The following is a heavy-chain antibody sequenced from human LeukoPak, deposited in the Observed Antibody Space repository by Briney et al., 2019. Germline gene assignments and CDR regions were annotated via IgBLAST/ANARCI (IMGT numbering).Heavy chain of an antibody. CDR2: ISWNSGSI. V-gene: IGHV3-9*03. Sequence: GSSLRLSCKASGFTFNNYAIHWVRQAPGKGLEWVGGISWNSGSIGYADSVKGRFTITRDNSKNSLYLQMNSLRAEDMALYYCAKSGPDAFDIWGQGTMVTVSS. CDR1: GFTFNNYA. D-gene: IGHD3-10*01. CDR3: AKSGPDAFDI. J-gene: IGHJ3*02.